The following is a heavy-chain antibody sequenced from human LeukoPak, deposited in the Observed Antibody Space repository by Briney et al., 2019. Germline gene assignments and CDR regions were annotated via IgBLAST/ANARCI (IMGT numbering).Heavy chain of an antibody. CDR1: GYTFSSYA. J-gene: IGHJ4*02. CDR2: ISDSGGNA. Sequence: PGGSLRLSCAASGYTFSSYAMSWVRQAPGKGLEWVSLISDSGGNAYYADSVKGRFTISRDNSKNTLYLQMNSLRVEDTAIYYCAKDRPEDYWGQGNLVTVSS. CDR3: AKDRPEDY. V-gene: IGHV3-23*01.